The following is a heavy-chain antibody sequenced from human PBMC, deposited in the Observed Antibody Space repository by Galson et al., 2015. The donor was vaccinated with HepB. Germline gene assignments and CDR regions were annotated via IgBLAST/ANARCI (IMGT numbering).Heavy chain of an antibody. V-gene: IGHV3-30-3*01. CDR1: GFTFSSYA. Sequence: SLRLSCAASGFTFSSYAMHWVRQAPGKGLEWVAVISYDGSNKYYADSVKGRFTISRDNSKNTLYLQMNSLRAEDTAVYYCAREDNYYGMDVWGQGTTVTVSS. CDR2: ISYDGSNK. J-gene: IGHJ6*02. CDR3: AREDNYYGMDV.